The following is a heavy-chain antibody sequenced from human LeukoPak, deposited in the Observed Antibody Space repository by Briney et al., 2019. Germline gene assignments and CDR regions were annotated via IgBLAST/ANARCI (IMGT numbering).Heavy chain of an antibody. Sequence: PSETLSLTCAVYGGSFSGYYWSWIRQPPGKGLEWIREINHSGSTNYNPSLKSRVTISVDTSKNQFSLKLSSVTAADTAVYYCARGPPGSSWFYWFDPWGQGTLVTVSS. J-gene: IGHJ5*02. D-gene: IGHD6-13*01. CDR1: GGSFSGYY. V-gene: IGHV4-34*01. CDR3: ARGPPGSSWFYWFDP. CDR2: INHSGST.